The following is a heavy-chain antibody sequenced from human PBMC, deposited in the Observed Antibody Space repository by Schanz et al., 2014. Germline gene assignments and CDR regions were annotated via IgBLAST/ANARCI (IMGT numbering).Heavy chain of an antibody. Sequence: QAQLVESGGGVVQPGGSLRLSCAASGFTFSGYGMHWVRQAPGKGLEWVAFVIFDGGLKFYEDSVKGRFTIPRDNSKNNMYLQLVNLRREDAAVYYYSKIDGHRDGAVSLDYFDNWGQGTLVTVSS. J-gene: IGHJ4*02. CDR1: GFTFSGYG. D-gene: IGHD5-18*01. CDR3: SKIDGHRDGAVSLDYFDN. CDR2: VIFDGGLK. V-gene: IGHV3-30*02.